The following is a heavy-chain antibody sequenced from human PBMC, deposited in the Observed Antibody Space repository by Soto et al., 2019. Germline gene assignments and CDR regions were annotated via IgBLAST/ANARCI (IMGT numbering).Heavy chain of an antibody. CDR3: ARHLGIRQPSDW. Sequence: GGSLSLSSASSGFNFSSYAMSLVRRAPGKGLEWVSAISGSGVSTYYADSVKGRFTISRDNSKNTLYLQMNSLRAEDTAIHYCARHLGIRQPSDWWGQGTLVTVSS. D-gene: IGHD7-27*01. V-gene: IGHV3-23*01. CDR2: ISGSGVST. J-gene: IGHJ4*02. CDR1: GFNFSSYA.